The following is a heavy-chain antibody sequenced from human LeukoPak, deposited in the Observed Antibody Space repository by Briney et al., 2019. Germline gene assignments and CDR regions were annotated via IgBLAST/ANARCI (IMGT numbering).Heavy chain of an antibody. J-gene: IGHJ2*01. D-gene: IGHD3-9*01. V-gene: IGHV3-23*01. Sequence: SGGSLRLSCAASGFTFSSYAGFTFSSYAMSWVRQAPGKGLEWVSATSDSGGSTYYADSVKGRFTISRDNSKNTLYLQMNSLGAEDTAMYYCAKANYDVLTGYSYWYFDLWGRGTLVTVSS. CDR2: TSDSGGST. CDR3: AKANYDVLTGYSYWYFDL. CDR1: GFTFSSYAGFTFSSYA.